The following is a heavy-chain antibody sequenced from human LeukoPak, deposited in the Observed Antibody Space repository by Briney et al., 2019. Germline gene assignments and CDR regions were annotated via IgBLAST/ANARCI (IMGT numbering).Heavy chain of an antibody. CDR1: GFTFSTYW. D-gene: IGHD6-25*01. CDR3: ARYQGGGWDV. CDR2: IKQDGSEM. Sequence: GWSLRLSCAASGFTFSTYWMTWVRQSPEKGLEWVANIKQDGSEMYYVDSVKGRFTVSRDNAKNSLYLQMNSLRAEDTAVYYCARYQGGGWDVWGQGTTVTVSS. V-gene: IGHV3-7*01. J-gene: IGHJ6*02.